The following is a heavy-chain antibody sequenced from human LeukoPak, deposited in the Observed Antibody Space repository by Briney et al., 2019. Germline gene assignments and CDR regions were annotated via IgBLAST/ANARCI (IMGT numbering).Heavy chain of an antibody. CDR2: INHSGST. Sequence: SETLSLTCAVYGGSFSGYYWSWIRQPPGKGLEWIGEINHSGSTNYNPSLKSRVTISVDTSKNQFSLKLSSVTAADTAVYYCARAPVALRRPTNWFDPWGQGTLVTVSS. V-gene: IGHV4-34*01. CDR3: ARAPVALRRPTNWFDP. J-gene: IGHJ5*02. CDR1: GGSFSGYY.